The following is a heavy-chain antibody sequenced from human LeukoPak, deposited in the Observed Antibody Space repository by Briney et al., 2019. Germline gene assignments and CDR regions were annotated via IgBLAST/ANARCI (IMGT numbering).Heavy chain of an antibody. J-gene: IGHJ6*03. CDR2: FDPEDGET. CDR1: GYTLTELS. D-gene: IGHD6-19*01. V-gene: IGHV1-24*01. Sequence: ASVKVSCKVSGYTLTELSMHWVRQAPGKGLEWMGGFDPEDGETIYAQKFQGRVTMTEDTSTDTAYMELSSLRSEDTAVYYCATPSPYSSGLPRGYYYMDVWGKGTTVTVSS. CDR3: ATPSPYSSGLPRGYYYMDV.